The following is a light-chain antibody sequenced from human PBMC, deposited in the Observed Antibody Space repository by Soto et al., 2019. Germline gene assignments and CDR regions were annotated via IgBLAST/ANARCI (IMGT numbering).Light chain of an antibody. V-gene: IGLV2-23*02. Sequence: QSVLTQVGSVSGSPGQSITISCTGTDSDIGSYNIVSWYQQHPDKAPQLIIYEVTKRPSGVSDRFSGSKSGNTASLTISGLQAEDEGDYHCCSYAGSNVFVFGTGTKVTVL. CDR2: EVT. CDR3: CSYAGSNVFV. CDR1: DSDIGSYNI. J-gene: IGLJ1*01.